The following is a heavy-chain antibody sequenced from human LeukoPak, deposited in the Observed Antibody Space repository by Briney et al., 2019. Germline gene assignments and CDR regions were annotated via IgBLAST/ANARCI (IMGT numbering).Heavy chain of an antibody. D-gene: IGHD3-22*01. Sequence: ASVKVSCKASGYTFTGYYMHWVRQAPGQGLEWMGRINPNSGGTNYAQKFQGRVTMTRDTSISTAYMELSRLRSDDTAVYYCARGNGYYYDSSGYSYYYHYMDVWGKGTTVTVSS. V-gene: IGHV1-2*06. CDR3: ARGNGYYYDSSGYSYYYHYMDV. CDR2: INPNSGGT. CDR1: GYTFTGYY. J-gene: IGHJ6*03.